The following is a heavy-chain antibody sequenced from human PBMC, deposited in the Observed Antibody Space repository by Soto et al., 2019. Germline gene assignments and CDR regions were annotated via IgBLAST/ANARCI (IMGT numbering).Heavy chain of an antibody. CDR3: ARGRRYCSGISCYNFLGPDY. Sequence: GASVKVSCKASGYSFTNYFMHWVRQAPGQGLEWMGMINPSGGSTSYAQKFQGRVTMTADTFTTTAYMEVTSLRSEDTAVYYCARGRRYCSGISCYNFLGPDYWGQGTLVTVSS. D-gene: IGHD2-2*02. CDR2: INPSGGST. V-gene: IGHV1-46*01. J-gene: IGHJ4*02. CDR1: GYSFTNYF.